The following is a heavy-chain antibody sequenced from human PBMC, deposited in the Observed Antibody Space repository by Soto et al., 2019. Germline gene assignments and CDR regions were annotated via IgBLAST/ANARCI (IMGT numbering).Heavy chain of an antibody. J-gene: IGHJ3*02. CDR2: ISWNSGSI. D-gene: IGHD6-19*01. Sequence: PGGSLRLSCAASGFTFDDYAMHWVRQAPGKGLEWVSGISWNSGSIGYADSVKGRFTISRDNAKNSLYLQMNSLRAEDTALYYCAKDMFSSGWYDAFDIWGQGTMVTVSS. CDR1: GFTFDDYA. CDR3: AKDMFSSGWYDAFDI. V-gene: IGHV3-9*01.